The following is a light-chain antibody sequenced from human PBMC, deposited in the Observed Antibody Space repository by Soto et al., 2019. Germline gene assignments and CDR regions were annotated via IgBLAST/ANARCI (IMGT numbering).Light chain of an antibody. V-gene: IGKV3-11*01. Sequence: EIVLTQSPSTLSLSPEERATLSCRASQSVSSYLAWYQQKPGQAPRLLIYDASNRATGIPARFSGSGSGTDFTLTISSLEPEDFTTYYCLQYNSYPFTFGQGTRLEIK. J-gene: IGKJ5*01. CDR2: DAS. CDR1: QSVSSY. CDR3: LQYNSYPFT.